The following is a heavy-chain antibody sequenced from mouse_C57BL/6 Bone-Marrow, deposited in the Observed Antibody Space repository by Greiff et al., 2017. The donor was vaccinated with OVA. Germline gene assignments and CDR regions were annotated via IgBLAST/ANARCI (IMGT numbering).Heavy chain of an antibody. Sequence: EVQLQQSGAELVRPGASVKLSCTASGFNFKDYYMHWVKERPEQGLEWIGWIDPENGDTEYASKFQGKATITADTSSTTVYLHLSSLTSEDTAVYYCTTCRYWGWGTTITVTA. V-gene: IGHV14-4*01. CDR2: IDPENGDT. CDR3: TTCRY. J-gene: IGHJ2*01. CDR1: GFNFKDYY.